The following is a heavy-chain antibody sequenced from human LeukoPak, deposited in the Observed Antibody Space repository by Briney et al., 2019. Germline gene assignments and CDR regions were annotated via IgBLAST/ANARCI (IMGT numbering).Heavy chain of an antibody. Sequence: SETLSLTCTVSGGSISSYYWSWIRQPPGKGLEWIGYIYYSRSTNYNPSLKSRVTISVDTSKNQFSLKLSSVTAADTAVYYCARISRDGYNYYFYYWGQGTLVTVSS. CDR2: IYYSRST. CDR1: GGSISSYY. J-gene: IGHJ4*02. D-gene: IGHD5-24*01. V-gene: IGHV4-59*01. CDR3: ARISRDGYNYYFYY.